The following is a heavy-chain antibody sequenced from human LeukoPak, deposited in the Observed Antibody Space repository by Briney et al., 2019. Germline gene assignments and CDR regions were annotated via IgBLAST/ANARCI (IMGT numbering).Heavy chain of an antibody. J-gene: IGHJ4*02. V-gene: IGHV3-48*01. CDR3: ARDERLLSFLK. Sequence: GGSLRLSCEASGFTFSSYSMNWVRQAPGKGLEWISYISTSTTTTYYADSVKGRFTISRDNSKNTLYLQMNSLRAEDTAIYYCARDERLLSFLKWGQGTLVTVSS. CDR2: ISTSTTTT. CDR1: GFTFSSYS. D-gene: IGHD3-3*01.